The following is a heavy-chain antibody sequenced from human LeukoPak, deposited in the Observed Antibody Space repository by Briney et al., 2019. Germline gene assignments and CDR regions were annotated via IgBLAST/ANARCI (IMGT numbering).Heavy chain of an antibody. D-gene: IGHD3-10*02. CDR2: ISGGGAKT. Sequence: GGSLRLSCAASGFSFSNYAMNWVRQAPGRGLERVSYISGGGAKTRYADSVKGRFTISRDNPENTLYLHMNSLRAEDTAIYYCAKCSANYYNDAFDIWGQGTMVTVSS. CDR3: AKCSANYYNDAFDI. J-gene: IGHJ3*02. CDR1: GFSFSNYA. V-gene: IGHV3-23*01.